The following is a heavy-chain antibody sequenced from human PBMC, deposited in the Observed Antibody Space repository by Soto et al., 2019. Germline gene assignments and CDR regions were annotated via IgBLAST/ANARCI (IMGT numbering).Heavy chain of an antibody. D-gene: IGHD6-13*01. Sequence: SETLSLTCTVSGGSISSGDYYWSWIRQPPGKGLEWIGYIYYSGSTYYNPSLKSRVTISVDTSKNQFSLKLSSVTAADTAVYYCARGEQQLVVVDYWRQGTLVTVSS. CDR1: GGSISSGDYY. J-gene: IGHJ4*02. CDR3: ARGEQQLVVVDY. CDR2: IYYSGST. V-gene: IGHV4-30-4*01.